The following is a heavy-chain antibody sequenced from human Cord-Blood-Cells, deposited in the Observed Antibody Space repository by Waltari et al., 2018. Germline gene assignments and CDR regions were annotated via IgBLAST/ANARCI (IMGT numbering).Heavy chain of an antibody. CDR2: MNPNSGNT. CDR1: GYTFTSYD. Sequence: QVQLVQSGAEVKKPGASVKVSCKASGYTFTSYDINWVRQATGQGLEWMGWMNPNSGNTGYAQKFQGRVTMTRNTSISTAYMELSSLRSEDTAVYYCARELRIAARGCSAFDIWGQGTMVTVSS. J-gene: IGHJ3*02. D-gene: IGHD6-6*01. CDR3: ARELRIAARGCSAFDI. V-gene: IGHV1-8*01.